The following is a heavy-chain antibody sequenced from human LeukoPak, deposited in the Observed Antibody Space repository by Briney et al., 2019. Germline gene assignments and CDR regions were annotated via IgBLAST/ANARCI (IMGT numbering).Heavy chain of an antibody. D-gene: IGHD6-6*01. J-gene: IGHJ4*02. CDR3: APSPPGQLVPFDY. CDR2: ISSSSSYI. V-gene: IGHV3-21*01. Sequence: PGGSLRLSCAASEFTFDDFAFHWVRQPPGKGPEWVSSISSSSSYIYYADSVKGRFTISRDNAKNSLYLQMNSLRAEDTAVYYRAPSPPGQLVPFDYWGQGTLVTVSS. CDR1: EFTFDDFA.